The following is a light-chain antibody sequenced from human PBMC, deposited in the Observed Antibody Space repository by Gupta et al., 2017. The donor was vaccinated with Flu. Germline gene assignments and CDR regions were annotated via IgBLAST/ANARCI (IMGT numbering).Light chain of an antibody. Sequence: ETALTQSQRTSALSPGERAALSCRASQSVGSSYLAWYQQKPGQAPMLLIYGASSRAPGVPDSFSGSVSGTEFTLTISRLEPEDFAVYYCQQDGSSPWTFGQGTKVEIK. V-gene: IGKV3-20*01. J-gene: IGKJ1*01. CDR2: GAS. CDR1: QSVGSSY. CDR3: QQDGSSPWT.